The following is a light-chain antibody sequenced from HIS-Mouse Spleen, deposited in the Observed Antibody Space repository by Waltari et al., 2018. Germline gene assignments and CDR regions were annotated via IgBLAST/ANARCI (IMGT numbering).Light chain of an antibody. Sequence: QSALTQPRSVSGSPGQSVTISCTGTSSDVGGYNYVSWYQQHPGKAPKLMIYDVSKRAPGVPDRFSGSKSCNTASLTISGLQAEDEADYYCCSYAGSYTLVFGGGTKLTVL. J-gene: IGLJ3*02. CDR2: DVS. CDR3: CSYAGSYTLV. V-gene: IGLV2-11*01. CDR1: SSDVGGYNY.